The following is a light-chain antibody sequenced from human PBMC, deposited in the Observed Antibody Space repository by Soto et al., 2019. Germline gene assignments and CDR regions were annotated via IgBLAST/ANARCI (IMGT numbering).Light chain of an antibody. Sequence: ENVLTQSPGTLSLSPGERATLSCRASQSVSSSYLAWYQQKPGQAPRLLIFGASSRATGIPDRFSGSGSGTDFTLTISRLEPEDFAVYYCQQYGSSPLTFGGGTKLEIK. V-gene: IGKV3-20*01. CDR1: QSVSSSY. CDR2: GAS. J-gene: IGKJ4*01. CDR3: QQYGSSPLT.